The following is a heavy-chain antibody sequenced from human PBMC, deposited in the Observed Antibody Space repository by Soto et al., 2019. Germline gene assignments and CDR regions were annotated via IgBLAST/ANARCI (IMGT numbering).Heavy chain of an antibody. D-gene: IGHD2-15*01. CDR2: ISAYNGNT. CDR1: GYTFTSYG. J-gene: IGHJ4*02. CDR3: ARAAGARRRVVVAASDFDY. Sequence: GASVKVSCKASGYTFTSYGISWVRQAPGHGLEWMGWISAYNGNTNYAQKLQGRVTMTTDTSTSTAYMELRSLRSDDTAVYYCARAAGARRRVVVAASDFDYWGQGTLVTVSS. V-gene: IGHV1-18*01.